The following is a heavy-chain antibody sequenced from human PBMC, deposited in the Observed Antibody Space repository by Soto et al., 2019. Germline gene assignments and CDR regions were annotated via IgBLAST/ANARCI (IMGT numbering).Heavy chain of an antibody. CDR1: GFTFSSYA. D-gene: IGHD3-22*01. CDR2: ISYDGSNK. CDR3: ARDVVREYYYVSSGSPSDAFDI. Sequence: GGSLRLSCAASGFTFSSYAMHWVRQAPGKGLEWVAVISYDGSNKYYADSVKGRFTISRDNSKNTLYLQMNSLRAEDTAVYYCARDVVREYYYVSSGSPSDAFDIWGQGTMVTVSS. J-gene: IGHJ3*02. V-gene: IGHV3-30-3*01.